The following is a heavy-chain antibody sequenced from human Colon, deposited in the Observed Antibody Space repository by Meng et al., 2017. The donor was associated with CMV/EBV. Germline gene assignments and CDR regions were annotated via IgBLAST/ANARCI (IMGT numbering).Heavy chain of an antibody. Sequence: GESLKISCAASGFTFSNSAMNWVRQAPGKGLEWVSSISGTGDSTYCADSVKGRFTISRDNSENTLFLQMNKLRVEDTAVYYCARGTIPSGNYFWYFDHWGQGSLGT. D-gene: IGHD1-7*01. V-gene: IGHV3-23*01. CDR2: ISGTGDST. J-gene: IGHJ4*02. CDR3: ARGTIPSGNYFWYFDH. CDR1: GFTFSNSA.